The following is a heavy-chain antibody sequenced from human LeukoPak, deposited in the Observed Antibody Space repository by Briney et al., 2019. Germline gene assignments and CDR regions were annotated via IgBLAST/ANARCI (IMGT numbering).Heavy chain of an antibody. CDR1: GYIFTGYC. CDR3: ARVTVAGIFIFDY. V-gene: IGHV1-46*01. D-gene: IGHD6-19*01. J-gene: IGHJ4*02. CDR2: INPSGGTT. Sequence: ASVKVSCKASGYIFTGYCMHWVRQAPGQGLEWMGIINPSGGTTSYAQKFQGRVTMTTDTSTSTAYMELRSLRSDDTAVYYCARVTVAGIFIFDYWGQGTLVTVSS.